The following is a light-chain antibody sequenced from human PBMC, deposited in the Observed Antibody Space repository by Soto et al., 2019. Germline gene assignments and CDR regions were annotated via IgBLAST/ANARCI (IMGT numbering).Light chain of an antibody. Sequence: EVVLTQSPVTLSLSPGDRATLSCRASQSISSSYLAWYQQKPGQAPRLLIYGTFNRATGIPDRFSGDGSATALTLTINRLEPEDFAVYFCQQCGLSPLTFGQGTKVEV. CDR2: GTF. V-gene: IGKV3-20*01. CDR1: QSISSSY. J-gene: IGKJ1*01. CDR3: QQCGLSPLT.